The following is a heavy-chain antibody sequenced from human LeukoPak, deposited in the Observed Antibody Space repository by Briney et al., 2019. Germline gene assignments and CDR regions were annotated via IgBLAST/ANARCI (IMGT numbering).Heavy chain of an antibody. V-gene: IGHV1-18*01. CDR2: ISAYNGNT. D-gene: IGHD6-13*01. Sequence: GASVKVSCKASGYTFTSYGISLVRQAPGQGLEWMGWISAYNGNTNYAQKLQGRVTMTTDTSTSTAYMELRSLRSDDTAVYYCARDRVAAAGKPLLDDYWGQGTLVTVSS. CDR1: GYTFTSYG. J-gene: IGHJ4*02. CDR3: ARDRVAAAGKPLLDDY.